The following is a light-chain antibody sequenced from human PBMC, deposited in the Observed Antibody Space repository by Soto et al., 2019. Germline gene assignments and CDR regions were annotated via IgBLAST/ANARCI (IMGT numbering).Light chain of an antibody. CDR3: QQSYSTLLIT. J-gene: IGKJ5*01. Sequence: DIQMTQSPSFLSASVGDRVTISCRASQAINTYLNWYQQKPGKAPKLLIYGTSDLQNGVPSRFSGGGSGTDCTLTISSLQPEDFAPYYCQQSYSTLLITFGQGTRLEV. CDR2: GTS. V-gene: IGKV1-39*01. CDR1: QAINTY.